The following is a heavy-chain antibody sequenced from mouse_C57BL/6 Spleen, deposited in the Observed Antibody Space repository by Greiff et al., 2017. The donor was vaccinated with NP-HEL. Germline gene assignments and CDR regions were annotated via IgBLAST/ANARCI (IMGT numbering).Heavy chain of an antibody. J-gene: IGHJ2*01. V-gene: IGHV1-66*01. CDR2: IYPGSGNT. CDR1: GYSFTSYY. CDR3: AKPPLGHYYFDY. Sequence: VKLMESGPELVKPGASVKISCKASGYSFTSYYIHWVKQRPGQGLEWIGWIYPGSGNTKYNEKFKGKATLTADTSSSTAYMQLSSLTSEDSAVYYCAKPPLGHYYFDYWGQGTTLTVSS. D-gene: IGHD4-1*01.